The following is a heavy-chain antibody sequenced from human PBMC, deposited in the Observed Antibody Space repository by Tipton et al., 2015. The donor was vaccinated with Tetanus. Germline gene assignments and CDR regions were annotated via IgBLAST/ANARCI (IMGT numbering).Heavy chain of an antibody. CDR1: GGSISSDGAY. J-gene: IGHJ4*02. CDR3: VRGRGSGAQSFGFEH. Sequence: TLSLTCTVSGGSISSDGAYWSWIRQHPGEGLEWIGYISNSGSTYYNPSLRGRVTISTVGSKNHVSLRLTSVTAADTGVYFCVRGRGSGAQSFGFEHWGRGTQVIVSS. D-gene: IGHD1-26*01. CDR2: ISNSGST. V-gene: IGHV4-31*08.